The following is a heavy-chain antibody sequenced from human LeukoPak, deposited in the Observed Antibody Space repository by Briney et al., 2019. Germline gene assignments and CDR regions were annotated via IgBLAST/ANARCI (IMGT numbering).Heavy chain of an antibody. Sequence: SETLSLTCTVSGGSISSSTYYWGWIRQPPGKGLEWIGSISYSGNIYYNPSLKSRVTISVDTSKNQFSLKLSPVTAPDTAVYYCARQSRLELPDYWGQGTLVTVSS. CDR3: ARQSRLELPDY. CDR2: ISYSGNI. V-gene: IGHV4-39*01. J-gene: IGHJ4*02. CDR1: GGSISSSTYY. D-gene: IGHD3-16*01.